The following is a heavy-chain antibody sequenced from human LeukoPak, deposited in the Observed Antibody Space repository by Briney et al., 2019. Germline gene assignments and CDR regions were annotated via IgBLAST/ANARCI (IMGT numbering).Heavy chain of an antibody. CDR2: INHSGST. CDR1: GGSFSGYY. J-gene: IGHJ5*02. D-gene: IGHD3-3*01. Sequence: PSETLSLTCAVYGGSFSGYYWSWIRQPPGKGLEWIGEINHSGSTNYNPSLKSRVTISVDTSKNQFSLKLSSVTAADTAVYYCARGQTSYDFWSGYTNWFDPWGQGTLVTVSS. CDR3: ARGQTSYDFWSGYTNWFDP. V-gene: IGHV4-34*01.